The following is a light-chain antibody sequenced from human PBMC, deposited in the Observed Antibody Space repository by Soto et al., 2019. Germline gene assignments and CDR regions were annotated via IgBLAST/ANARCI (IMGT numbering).Light chain of an antibody. J-gene: IGKJ1*01. V-gene: IGKV1-39*01. Sequence: DIQMTQSPSSLSASVEDRVIITCRASQSISNHLNRYQQKPGKAPKLLIFAASSLQSGVPPRFSGSRSGPDFTLTISSLQPEDFATYYCQQSYSSPPTFGQGTKVDIK. CDR2: AAS. CDR3: QQSYSSPPT. CDR1: QSISNH.